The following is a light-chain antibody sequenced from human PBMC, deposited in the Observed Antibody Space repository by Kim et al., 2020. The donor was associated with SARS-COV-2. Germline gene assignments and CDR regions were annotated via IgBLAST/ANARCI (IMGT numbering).Light chain of an antibody. Sequence: APGKRSTLSCRASQSVSNSYLAWYQQKPGQAPRLLIYGASSRATGIPDRFSGSGSGTDFTLTISRLDPEDFAVYYCQQYGSSPWTFGQGTKVDIK. J-gene: IGKJ1*01. CDR1: QSVSNSY. V-gene: IGKV3-20*01. CDR3: QQYGSSPWT. CDR2: GAS.